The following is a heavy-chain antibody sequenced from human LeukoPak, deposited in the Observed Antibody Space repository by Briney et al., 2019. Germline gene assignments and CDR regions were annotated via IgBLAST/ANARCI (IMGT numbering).Heavy chain of an antibody. CDR1: GYTFSAHY. J-gene: IGHJ3*02. V-gene: IGHV1-2*02. CDR2: INTNSGGT. D-gene: IGHD3-22*01. Sequence: ASVKVSCKASGYTFSAHYMHWVRQAPGQGLEWMGWINTNSGGTNYAQKFQGRVTMTRDTSISIVYMELSRLRSDDTAVYYCARDYYDSRGFGAFDIWGQGTMVTVSS. CDR3: ARDYYDSRGFGAFDI.